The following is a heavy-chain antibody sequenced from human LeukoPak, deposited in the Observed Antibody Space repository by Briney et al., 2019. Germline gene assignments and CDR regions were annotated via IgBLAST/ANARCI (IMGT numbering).Heavy chain of an antibody. CDR1: GFTFSSYT. D-gene: IGHD1-1*01. CDR2: ISGSNSYI. CDR3: ARALTTLTYEGY. J-gene: IGHJ4*02. V-gene: IGHV3-21*01. Sequence: GGSLRLSCAASGFTFSSYTMHWIRQAPGKGLEWVSSISGSNSYIFYADSVKGRFTVSRDNAKDSLYLQMNSLRAEDTAVYYCARALTTLTYEGYWGQGTLVTVSS.